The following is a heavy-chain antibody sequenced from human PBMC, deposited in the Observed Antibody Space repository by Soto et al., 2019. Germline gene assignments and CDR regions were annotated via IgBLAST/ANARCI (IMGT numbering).Heavy chain of an antibody. CDR3: ALEGYGDYYYYYGMDV. V-gene: IGHV3-30*03. CDR2: ISYDGSNK. CDR1: GFTFSSYS. Sequence: GGSLRLSCAASGFTFSSYSMHWVRQAPGKGLEWVAVISYDGSNKYYADSVKGRFTISRDNSKNTLYLQMNSLRAEDTAVYYCALEGYGDYYYYYGMDVWGQGTTVTVSS. D-gene: IGHD4-17*01. J-gene: IGHJ6*02.